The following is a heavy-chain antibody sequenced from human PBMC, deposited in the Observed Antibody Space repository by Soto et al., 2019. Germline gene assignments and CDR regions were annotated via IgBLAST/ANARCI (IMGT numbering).Heavy chain of an antibody. CDR1: GGSFSGYY. CDR3: AREAPYSSGWLDY. Sequence: SETLSLTCAVYGGSFSGYYWSWIRQPPGKGLEWIGEINHSGSTNYNPSLKSRVTISIDTSKNQFSLKLSSVTAADTAVYYCAREAPYSSGWLDYWGQGTLVTVSS. CDR2: INHSGST. D-gene: IGHD6-19*01. V-gene: IGHV4-34*01. J-gene: IGHJ4*02.